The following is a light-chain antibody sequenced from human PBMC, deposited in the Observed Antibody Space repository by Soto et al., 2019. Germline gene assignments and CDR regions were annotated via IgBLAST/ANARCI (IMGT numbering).Light chain of an antibody. CDR3: GSYTSSSLNYV. Sequence: QSALTQPASVSGSPGQSITISCTGTSSDFGGYNYVSWYQQHPGKAPKLMIYDVSNRPSGVSNRFSGSKSGNTASLTISGLQAEDEADYYCGSYTSSSLNYVFGTGTKVTVL. CDR2: DVS. CDR1: SSDFGGYNY. J-gene: IGLJ1*01. V-gene: IGLV2-14*01.